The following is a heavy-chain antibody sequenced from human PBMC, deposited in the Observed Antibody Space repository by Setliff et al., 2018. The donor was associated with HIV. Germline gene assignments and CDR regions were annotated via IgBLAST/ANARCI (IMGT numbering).Heavy chain of an antibody. CDR2: ISGSGSAM. J-gene: IGHJ4*02. Sequence: GGSLRLSCAASGFTFSSYEMNWVRQAPGKGLEWVSYISGSGSAMYYADSVEGRFTISRDNAKNSLYLQMSSLRTEDTAVYFCARDHATSSWFTALLDYWGQGALVTVSS. D-gene: IGHD6-13*01. V-gene: IGHV3-48*03. CDR3: ARDHATSSWFTALLDY. CDR1: GFTFSSYE.